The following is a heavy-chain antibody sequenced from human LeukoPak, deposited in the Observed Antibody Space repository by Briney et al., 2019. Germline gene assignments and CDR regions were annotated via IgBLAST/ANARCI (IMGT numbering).Heavy chain of an antibody. D-gene: IGHD2/OR15-2a*01. V-gene: IGHV3-30*02. CDR3: AKEATYFLVRYFDY. CDR1: GFTFSSYA. CDR2: IRYDGSNK. Sequence: GGSLRLSCAASGFTFSSYAMHWVRQAPGKGLEWVAFIRYDGSNKYYADSVKGRFTISRDNSKNTLYLQMNSLRAEDTAVYYCAKEATYFLVRYFDYWGQGTLVTVSS. J-gene: IGHJ4*02.